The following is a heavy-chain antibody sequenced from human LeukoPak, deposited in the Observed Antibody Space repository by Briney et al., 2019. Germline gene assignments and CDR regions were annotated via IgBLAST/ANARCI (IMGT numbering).Heavy chain of an antibody. CDR3: ARGVYIAAAQYGY. V-gene: IGHV4-59*01. CDR2: IYYSGTA. CDR1: GGSISNYY. D-gene: IGHD6-13*01. J-gene: IGHJ4*02. Sequence: PSETLSLTCTVSGGSISNYYWSWIRQPPGKGLEWIGYIYYSGTANYNPSLKSRVTISVDTSKNQFSLKLNSVTAADTAVYYCARGVYIAAAQYGYWGQGTLVTVSS.